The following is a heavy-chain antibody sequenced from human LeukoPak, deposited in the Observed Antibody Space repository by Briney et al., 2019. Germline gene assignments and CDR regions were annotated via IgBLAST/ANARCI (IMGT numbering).Heavy chain of an antibody. CDR1: GFAFNDYP. CDR2: ISGDGSVT. J-gene: IGHJ4*02. D-gene: IGHD1-14*01. CDR3: ATGSQPGTTFDY. V-gene: IGHV3-43*02. Sequence: GGSLRLSCAASGFAFNDYPMHWVRQAPGKGLEWVSLISGDGSVTYYADSVKGRFTISRDNSKNSLYLQMNSLRLEDTALYYCATGSQPGTTFDYWGQGTLVTASS.